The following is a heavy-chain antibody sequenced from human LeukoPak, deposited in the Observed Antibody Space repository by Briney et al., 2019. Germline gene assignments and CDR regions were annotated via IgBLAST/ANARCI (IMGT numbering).Heavy chain of an antibody. CDR3: ARGHYDVLASSYKWTPDY. CDR1: GFTFNTFN. CDR2: INSGGDYK. Sequence: PGRSLRLSCAPSGFTFNTFNMNWFRQAPGKGLEWVSSINSGGDYKYYADSVKGRFTTSRDNAKNSLSLQLSSLRVEDTAIYYCARGHYDVLASSYKWTPDYWGQGTLVTVSS. V-gene: IGHV3-21*01. J-gene: IGHJ4*02. D-gene: IGHD3-9*01.